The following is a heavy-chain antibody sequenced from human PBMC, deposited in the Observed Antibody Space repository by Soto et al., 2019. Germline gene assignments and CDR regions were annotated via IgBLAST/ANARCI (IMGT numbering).Heavy chain of an antibody. CDR3: ARDSGTIFGVVRSSYYFDY. CDR2: IIPIFGTA. J-gene: IGHJ4*02. V-gene: IGHV1-69*13. D-gene: IGHD3-3*01. CDR1: GGTFSSYA. Sequence: SVKVSCKASGGTFSSYAISWVRQAPGQGLEWMGGIIPIFGTANYAQKFQGRVTITADESTSTAYMELSSLRSEDTAVYHCARDSGTIFGVVRSSYYFDYWGQGTLVTVSS.